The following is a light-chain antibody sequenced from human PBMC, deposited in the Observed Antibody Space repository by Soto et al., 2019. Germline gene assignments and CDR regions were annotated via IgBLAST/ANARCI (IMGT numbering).Light chain of an antibody. Sequence: QSALTQPASVSGSPGQSITISCTGTSSDVGGYNSVSWYRQDPGKAPKLMIYDATNRPSGVSNRFSGSKSGNTASLTISGLQAEDEADYYCSSFTSDITYVFGTGTKVTVL. CDR2: DAT. CDR1: SSDVGGYNS. J-gene: IGLJ1*01. CDR3: SSFTSDITYV. V-gene: IGLV2-14*01.